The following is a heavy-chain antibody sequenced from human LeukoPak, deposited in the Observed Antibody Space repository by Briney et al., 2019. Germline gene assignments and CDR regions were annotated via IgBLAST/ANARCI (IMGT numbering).Heavy chain of an antibody. J-gene: IGHJ4*02. CDR2: INPNNGGT. CDR3: ARASGGSYQN. CDR1: GYTFTGYY. V-gene: IGHV1-2*02. Sequence: ASVTLSCTASGYTFTGYYMHWVRQAPGQGLEWMGWINPNNGGTNYAQKCEGMVTMTRNTSISTAYRELSRLRSDDTAVYYCARASGGSYQNWGQGTLVTVST. D-gene: IGHD1-26*01.